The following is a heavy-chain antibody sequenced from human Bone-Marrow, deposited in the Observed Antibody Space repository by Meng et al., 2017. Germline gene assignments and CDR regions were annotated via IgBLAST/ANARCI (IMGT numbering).Heavy chain of an antibody. J-gene: IGHJ4*02. V-gene: IGHV1-69*01. Sequence: QVQLVQSGAEVKKPGSSVKVSCKASGVTFSSYAISWVRQAPGQGLEWMGGIIPIFGTANYAQKFQGRVTTTADESTSTAYMELSSLRSEDTAVYYCARDRYYYDSSGYRFDYWGQGTLVTVSS. CDR1: GVTFSSYA. CDR3: ARDRYYYDSSGYRFDY. D-gene: IGHD3-22*01. CDR2: IIPIFGTA.